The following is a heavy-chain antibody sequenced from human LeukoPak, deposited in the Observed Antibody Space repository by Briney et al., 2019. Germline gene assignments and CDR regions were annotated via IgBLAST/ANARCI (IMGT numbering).Heavy chain of an antibody. CDR1: GFTVSNNY. V-gene: IGHV3-66*01. Sequence: GGSLRLSCAASGFTVSNNYMSWVRQAPGKGLEWVSVIYADGSTYYADSVKGRFTISRDNSENTVYLQMKSLRAEDTAMYYGARGAINWNWKAFDLWGQGTMVTVSS. CDR2: IYADGST. J-gene: IGHJ3*01. CDR3: ARGAINWNWKAFDL. D-gene: IGHD1-7*01.